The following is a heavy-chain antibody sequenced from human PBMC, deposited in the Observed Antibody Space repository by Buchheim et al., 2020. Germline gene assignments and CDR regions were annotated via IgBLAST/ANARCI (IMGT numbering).Heavy chain of an antibody. J-gene: IGHJ3*02. V-gene: IGHV3-23*01. CDR1: GFTFDNYA. D-gene: IGHD6-6*01. Sequence: EVLLLESGGGLVQPGVSLRLSCAASGFTFDNYAMSWVRQAPGKGLEWVSTIRYNGFSTYYLDSVQGRFTISRDNSKKTLFLQMDSLRAEDTAVYYCAKRGAYSSSTYAVSFDIWGRGT. CDR3: AKRGAYSSSTYAVSFDI. CDR2: IRYNGFST.